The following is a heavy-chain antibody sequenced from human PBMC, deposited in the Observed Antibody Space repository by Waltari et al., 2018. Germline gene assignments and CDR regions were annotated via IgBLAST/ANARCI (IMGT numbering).Heavy chain of an antibody. CDR3: ARVTGGVVVDADAFDI. V-gene: IGHV3-53*01. D-gene: IGHD2-15*01. CDR1: GFTVSSNY. Sequence: EVQLVESGGGLIQPGGSLRLSCAASGFTVSSNYMSWVRQAPGKGLEGVSVSYSGGSTYYADAVKGRFTISRDNSKNTLYLQMNSLRAEDTAVYYCARVTGGVVVDADAFDIWGQGTMVTVSS. J-gene: IGHJ3*02. CDR2: SYSGGST.